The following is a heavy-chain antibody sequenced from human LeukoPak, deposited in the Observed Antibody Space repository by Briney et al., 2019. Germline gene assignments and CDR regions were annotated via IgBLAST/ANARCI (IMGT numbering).Heavy chain of an antibody. J-gene: IGHJ3*02. V-gene: IGHV3-23*01. D-gene: IGHD6-19*01. CDR3: KALGWADDAFDI. Sequence: GGSLRLSCAASGFTVSSNYMSWVRQAPGKGLEWVSAISGSGGSAYYADSVKGRFTISRDNSKNTLYLQMNSLRAEDTAVYYCKALGWADDAFDIWGQGTMVTVSS. CDR1: GFTVSSNY. CDR2: ISGSGGSA.